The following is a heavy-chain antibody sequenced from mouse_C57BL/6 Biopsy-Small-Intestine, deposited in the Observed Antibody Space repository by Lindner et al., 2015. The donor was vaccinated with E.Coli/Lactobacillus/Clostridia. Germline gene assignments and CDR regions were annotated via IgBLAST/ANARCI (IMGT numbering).Heavy chain of an antibody. J-gene: IGHJ4*01. CDR1: GFTFSDYG. Sequence: VQLQESGGGLVNPGGSLKLSCAASGFTFSDYGMHWVRQVPEKGLEWVAHISSGSSTIYYAGTMKGRFTISRDNAKNTLFLQMTSLRSEDTAIYYCTTTIVATKGALDCWGQGTSVTVPS. CDR3: TTTIVATKGALDC. CDR2: ISSGSSTI. V-gene: IGHV5-17*01. D-gene: IGHD1-1*01.